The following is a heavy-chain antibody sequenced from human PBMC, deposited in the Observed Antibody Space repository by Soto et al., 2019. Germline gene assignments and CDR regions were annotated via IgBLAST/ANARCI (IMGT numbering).Heavy chain of an antibody. CDR3: ARVGPAHYYDSSGYYSPLDY. V-gene: IGHV1-69*01. CDR2: ITPMFGTE. D-gene: IGHD3-22*01. CDR1: GDTFSSYA. J-gene: IGHJ4*02. Sequence: QVQLVQSGAEVKKPGSSVKVSCKASGDTFSSYAINWVRQAPGQGLEWMGGITPMFGTENYAQKFKGRVTITAGESTSTVYMELSSLRSEDTAVYYCARVGPAHYYDSSGYYSPLDYWGQGTLVTVSS.